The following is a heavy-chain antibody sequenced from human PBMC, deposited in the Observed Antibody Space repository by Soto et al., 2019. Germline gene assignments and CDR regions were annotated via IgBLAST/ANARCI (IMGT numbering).Heavy chain of an antibody. CDR3: ARGSEVYSSSWHRRDFYYGMDV. D-gene: IGHD6-13*01. J-gene: IGHJ6*02. CDR2: INPNSGGT. CDR1: GYTFTGYY. V-gene: IGHV1-2*02. Sequence: ASVKVSCKASGYTFTGYYMHWVRQAPGQGLEWMGWINPNSGGTNYAQKFQGRVTMTRDTSISTAYMELSRLRSDDTAVYYCARGSEVYSSSWHRRDFYYGMDVWGQGTTVTVSS.